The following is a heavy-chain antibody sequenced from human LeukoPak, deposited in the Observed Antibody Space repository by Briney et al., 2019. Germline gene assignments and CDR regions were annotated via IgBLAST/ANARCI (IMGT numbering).Heavy chain of an antibody. V-gene: IGHV4-4*07. J-gene: IGHJ6*03. CDR3: ARHNGFDRGYYYYMDV. D-gene: IGHD3-9*01. Sequence: SETLSLTCTASGFFINNYWSWIRHPAPKGLEWIVRVYTSGITTYNPSLKSRITMSVDTSKNQFSLKLTSVTAADTAVYYCARHNGFDRGYYYYMDVWGKGTTVTVS. CDR1: GFFINNY. CDR2: VYTSGIT.